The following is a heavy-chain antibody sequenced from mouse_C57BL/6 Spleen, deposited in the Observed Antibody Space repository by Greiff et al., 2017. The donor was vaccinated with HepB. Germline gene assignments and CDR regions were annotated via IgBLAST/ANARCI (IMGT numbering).Heavy chain of an antibody. V-gene: IGHV1-19*01. CDR2: INPYNGGT. J-gene: IGHJ4*01. Sequence: EVQLQQSGPVLVKPGDSVKMSCKASGYTFTDYYLNWVKQSHGKSLEWIGVINPYNGGTSYNQKFKGKATLTVDKYSSTAYMELNSLTSEDSAVYYCARRGTYDYDGGYYAMDYWGQGTSVTVSS. D-gene: IGHD2-4*01. CDR3: ARRGTYDYDGGYYAMDY. CDR1: GYTFTDYY.